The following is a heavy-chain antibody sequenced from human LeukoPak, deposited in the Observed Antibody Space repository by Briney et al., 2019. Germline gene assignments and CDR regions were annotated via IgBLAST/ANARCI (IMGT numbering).Heavy chain of an antibody. Sequence: RGSLRVSCAASGFSFSTYSMNWVRQAPGKGLEWVSYISSSSTTIYYADSVKGRFTISRDNAKNSLYLQMNSLSDEDTAVYYCARARRLSYGLDYWGQGTLVTVSS. D-gene: IGHD4-17*01. V-gene: IGHV3-48*02. CDR2: ISSSSTTI. CDR1: GFSFSTYS. J-gene: IGHJ4*02. CDR3: ARARRLSYGLDY.